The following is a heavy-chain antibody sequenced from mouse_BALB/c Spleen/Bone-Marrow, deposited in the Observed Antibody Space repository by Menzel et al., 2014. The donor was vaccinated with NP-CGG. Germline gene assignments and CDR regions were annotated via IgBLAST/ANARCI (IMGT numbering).Heavy chain of an antibody. CDR2: ILPGSGST. D-gene: IGHD6-1*01. J-gene: IGHJ4*01. Sequence: VQLQQSGAELMKPGASVKISRKATGYTFSSYWIEWVKQRPGHGLEWIGEILPGSGSTNYNEKFKGKATFTADTPSNTAYMQLSSLTSEDSAVYYCARASWDYWGQGTSVTVSS. V-gene: IGHV1-9*01. CDR1: GYTFSSYW. CDR3: ARASWDY.